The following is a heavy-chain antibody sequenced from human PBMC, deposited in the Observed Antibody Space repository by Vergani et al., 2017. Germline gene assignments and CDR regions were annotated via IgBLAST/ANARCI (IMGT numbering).Heavy chain of an antibody. CDR2: ISGSGCST. D-gene: IGHD5-12*01. J-gene: IGHJ6*02. CDR3: AKANPRNSGYDYLYYYHAMDV. CDR1: GFTFNHYA. V-gene: IGHV3-23*01. Sequence: EVQLLESGGDLVQPGGSLRLSCAASGFTFNHYAMNWVRQAPGKRLEWVSGISGSGCSTYYAGSVKGRFTISRDSSKNTLYLQMNSLSAGDTAVYYCAKANPRNSGYDYLYYYHAMDVWGQGTTVTVSS.